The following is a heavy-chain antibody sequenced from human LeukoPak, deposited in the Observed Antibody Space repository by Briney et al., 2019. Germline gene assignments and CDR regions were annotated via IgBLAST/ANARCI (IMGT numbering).Heavy chain of an antibody. V-gene: IGHV3-7*01. CDR3: AREWYFRYYYDSSGYRFDY. CDR2: IKQDGSEK. Sequence: GGSLRLSCAASGFTFSSYWMSWVRQAPGKGLEWVANIKQDGSEKYYVDSVKGRFTISRDNAKNSLYLQMNSLRAEDTAVYYCAREWYFRYYYDSSGYRFDYWGQGTLVTVSS. D-gene: IGHD3-22*01. CDR1: GFTFSSYW. J-gene: IGHJ4*02.